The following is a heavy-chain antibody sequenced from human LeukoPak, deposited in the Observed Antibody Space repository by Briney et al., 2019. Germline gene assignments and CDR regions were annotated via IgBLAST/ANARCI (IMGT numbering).Heavy chain of an antibody. V-gene: IGHV3-7*01. Sequence: GGSLRLSCAVSGFTFSSYWMSWVRQAPGKGLEWAANINQDGSEKYYVDSVRGRFTISRDNAKNSLYLQMNSLRAEDTAVYYCARGTYSDSHNWFGPWGQGTLVTVSS. CDR1: GFTFSSYW. CDR2: INQDGSEK. J-gene: IGHJ5*02. CDR3: ARGTYSDSHNWFGP. D-gene: IGHD4-11*01.